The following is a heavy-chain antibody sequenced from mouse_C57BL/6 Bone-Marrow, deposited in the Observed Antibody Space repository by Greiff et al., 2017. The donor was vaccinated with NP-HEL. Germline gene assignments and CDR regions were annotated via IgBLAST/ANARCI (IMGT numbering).Heavy chain of an antibody. CDR1: GYTFTNYW. Sequence: QVQLQQSGAELVRPGTSVKMSCKASGYTFTNYWIGWAKQRPGHGLEWIGDIYPGGGYTNYNEKFKGKATLTADKSSSTAYMQFSSLTSEDSAIYYCARWGTYVSEGYAMDYWGQGTSVTVSS. V-gene: IGHV1-63*01. D-gene: IGHD2-12*01. J-gene: IGHJ4*01. CDR2: IYPGGGYT. CDR3: ARWGTYVSEGYAMDY.